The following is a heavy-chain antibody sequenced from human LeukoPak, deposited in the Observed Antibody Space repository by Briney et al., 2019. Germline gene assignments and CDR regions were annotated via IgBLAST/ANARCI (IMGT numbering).Heavy chain of an antibody. CDR2: IYTSGST. V-gene: IGHV4-4*07. CDR3: ARERVNYDFWSGVPDFDP. J-gene: IGHJ5*02. D-gene: IGHD3-3*01. Sequence: SETLSLTCAVSGYSISSGYYWGWIRQPAGKGLEWIGRIYTSGSTNYNPSLKSRVTMSVDTSKNQFSLKLSSVTAADTAVYYCARERVNYDFWSGVPDFDPWGQGTLVTVSS. CDR1: GYSISSGYY.